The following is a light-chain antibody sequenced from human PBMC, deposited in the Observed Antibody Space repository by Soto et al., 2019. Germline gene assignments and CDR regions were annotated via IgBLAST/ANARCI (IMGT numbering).Light chain of an antibody. J-gene: IGKJ4*01. CDR2: HGS. Sequence: IVLRQSPGPLSLSPGVRVTLSCRASQSISRNYLAWYQQKPGLAPRLIMYHGSRRAAGTPDRFNASGSGTDFSLPFCRLEPEDFAVHDCEYYGTSITFGGGTKVDIK. CDR3: EYYGTSIT. CDR1: QSISRNY. V-gene: IGKV3-20*01.